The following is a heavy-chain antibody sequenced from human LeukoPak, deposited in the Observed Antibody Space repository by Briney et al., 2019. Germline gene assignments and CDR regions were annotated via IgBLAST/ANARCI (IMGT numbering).Heavy chain of an antibody. Sequence: HPGGSLGLSCAASGFTLSSYWMHWVRQVPGKGLVWVSRINRDGSSTTYADSVKGRITISRDNAKNTVYLQMNSLRAEDTAVYYCARDLGGLYYDDTNGYDAFDVWGQGTMVIVSS. D-gene: IGHD2-8*01. CDR2: INRDGSST. CDR3: ARDLGGLYYDDTNGYDAFDV. CDR1: GFTLSSYW. V-gene: IGHV3-74*01. J-gene: IGHJ3*01.